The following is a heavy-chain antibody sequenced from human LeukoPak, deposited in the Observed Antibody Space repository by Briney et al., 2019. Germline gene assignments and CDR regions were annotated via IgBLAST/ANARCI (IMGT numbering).Heavy chain of an antibody. D-gene: IGHD3-3*01. CDR3: ARGDFWSGDYTDAFDV. J-gene: IGHJ3*01. V-gene: IGHV3-7*04. Sequence: GGSLILSCAASGFSFSNYWMSWVRQAPGKGLEWVANIKPDGSEKYCVDSVKGRFSISRDNVRNTLYLQMNSLRVGDTALYYCARGDFWSGDYTDAFDVWGQGTMVTVSS. CDR2: IKPDGSEK. CDR1: GFSFSNYW.